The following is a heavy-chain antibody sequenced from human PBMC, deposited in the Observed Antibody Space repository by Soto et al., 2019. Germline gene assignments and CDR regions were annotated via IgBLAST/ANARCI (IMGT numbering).Heavy chain of an antibody. CDR3: AIDLKPLWGSYLLSY. CDR1: GFTFSSYA. CDR2: ISGSGGST. Sequence: GGSLRLSCAVSGFTFSSYAMSWVRQAPGKGLEWVSAISGSGGSTYYADSVKGRFTISRDNSKNTLYLQMNSLRAEDTAVYYCAIDLKPLWGSYLLSYCGQGTLVTGSS. J-gene: IGHJ4*02. V-gene: IGHV3-23*01. D-gene: IGHD3-16*02.